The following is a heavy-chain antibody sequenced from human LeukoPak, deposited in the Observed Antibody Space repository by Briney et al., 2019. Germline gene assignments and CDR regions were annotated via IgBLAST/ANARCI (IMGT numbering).Heavy chain of an antibody. CDR2: ISGDGGST. CDR3: AKDNTLDYYGSGSSGFDY. Sequence: GGSLRLSCAASGFTFDDYAMHWVRQAPGEGLEWVSLISGDGGSTYYADSVKGRFTISRDNSKNSLYLQMNSLRTEDTALYYCAKDNTLDYYGSGSSGFDYWGQGTLVTVSS. CDR1: GFTFDDYA. V-gene: IGHV3-43*02. D-gene: IGHD3-10*01. J-gene: IGHJ4*02.